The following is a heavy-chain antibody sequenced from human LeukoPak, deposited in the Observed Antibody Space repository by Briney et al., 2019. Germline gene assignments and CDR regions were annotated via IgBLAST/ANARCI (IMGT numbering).Heavy chain of an antibody. Sequence: GGSLRLSCAASGFTFDDYAMHWVRQAPGKGLEWVSGISWNSGSIGYADSVKGRFTISRDNAKNSPYLQMNSLRAEDTALYYCAKDMAYDSSGYGFDYWGQGTLVTVSS. J-gene: IGHJ4*02. CDR2: ISWNSGSI. CDR3: AKDMAYDSSGYGFDY. D-gene: IGHD3-22*01. CDR1: GFTFDDYA. V-gene: IGHV3-9*01.